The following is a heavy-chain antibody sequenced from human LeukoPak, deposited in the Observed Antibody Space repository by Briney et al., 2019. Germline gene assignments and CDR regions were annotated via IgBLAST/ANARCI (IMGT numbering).Heavy chain of an antibody. CDR1: GGSISSGSYY. CDR2: IYTSGST. CDR3: ARSQDRRITIFGVVTNWFDP. D-gene: IGHD3-3*01. V-gene: IGHV4-61*02. Sequence: ASETLSLTCTVSGGSISSGSYYWSWIRQPAGKGLEWIGRIYTSGSTNCNPSLKSRVTISVDTSKNQFSLKLSSVTAADTAVYYCARSQDRRITIFGVVTNWFDPWGQGTLVTVSS. J-gene: IGHJ5*02.